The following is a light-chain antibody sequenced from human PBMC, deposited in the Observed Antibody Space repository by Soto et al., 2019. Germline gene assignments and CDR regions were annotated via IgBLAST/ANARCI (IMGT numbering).Light chain of an antibody. Sequence: DIVMTQSPLSLPVTPGEPASISCRSSQSLLHSNGYNYLDWYLQKPGQSPQLLIYLGSNRASGVPDRFSDSGSGTDFTLKISRVEAEDFGVYYCMQALQTPYTFGQGTKLEIK. CDR3: MQALQTPYT. CDR2: LGS. V-gene: IGKV2-28*01. J-gene: IGKJ2*01. CDR1: QSLLHSNGYNY.